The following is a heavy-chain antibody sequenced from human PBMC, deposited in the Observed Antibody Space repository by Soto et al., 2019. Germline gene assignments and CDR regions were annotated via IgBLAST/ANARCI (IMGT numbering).Heavy chain of an antibody. CDR1: GGSVTTYS. V-gene: IGHV4-59*02. CDR3: ARAPYYSYMDV. Sequence: SETLSLTCTVSGGSVTTYSWGWIRQPPGKELEWVGYISYSGSTNYNPSLKSRVTISRVTSKNQFSLNLVSVTAADTAVYYCARAPYYSYMDVWGKGTRVTVP. CDR2: ISYSGST. J-gene: IGHJ6*03.